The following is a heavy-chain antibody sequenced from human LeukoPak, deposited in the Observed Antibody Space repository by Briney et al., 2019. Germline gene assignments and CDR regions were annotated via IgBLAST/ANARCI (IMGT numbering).Heavy chain of an antibody. CDR3: AKDLGSTVTTTFDY. J-gene: IGHJ4*02. CDR2: ISGSGGST. CDR1: GFTFSSYA. Sequence: GGSLRLSCAASGFTFSSYAMSWVRQAPGKGLEWVSAISGSGGSTYYADSVKGRFTISRDNSKNMLYLQMNSLRAEDTAVYYCAKDLGSTVTTTFDYWGQGTLVTVSS. D-gene: IGHD4-11*01. V-gene: IGHV3-23*01.